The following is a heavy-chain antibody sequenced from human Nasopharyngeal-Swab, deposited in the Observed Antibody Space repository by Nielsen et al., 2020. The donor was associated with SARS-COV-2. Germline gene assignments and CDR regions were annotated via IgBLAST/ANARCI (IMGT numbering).Heavy chain of an antibody. CDR2: ISSSSTSI. CDR1: GFTFSDRY. J-gene: IGHJ4*02. V-gene: IGHV3-11*01. D-gene: IGHD2-15*01. CDR3: ARSAGYCSGGTDCYYFDP. Sequence: GGPLRLSCAASGFTFSDRYMIWIRQVPGKGLEWISYISSSSTSINYADSVKGRFTISRDNAKNSLYLQMNSLRAEDTAVYYCARSAGYCSGGTDCYYFDPWGQGTLVTVSS.